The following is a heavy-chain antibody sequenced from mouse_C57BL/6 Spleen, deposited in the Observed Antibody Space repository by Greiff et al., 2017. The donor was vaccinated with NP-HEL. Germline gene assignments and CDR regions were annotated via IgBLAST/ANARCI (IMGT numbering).Heavy chain of an antibody. Sequence: EVQLQQSGPELVKPGASVKIPCKASGYTFTDYNMDWVKQSHGKSLEWIGDINPNNGGTIYNQKFKGKATLTVDKSSSTAYMELRSLTSEDTAVYYCARRGITTVVDYFDYWGQGTTLTVSS. J-gene: IGHJ2*01. CDR2: INPNNGGT. V-gene: IGHV1-18*01. CDR3: ARRGITTVVDYFDY. CDR1: GYTFTDYN. D-gene: IGHD1-1*01.